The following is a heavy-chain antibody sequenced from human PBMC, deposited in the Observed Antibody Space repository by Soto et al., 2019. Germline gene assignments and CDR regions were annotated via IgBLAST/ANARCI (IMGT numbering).Heavy chain of an antibody. CDR1: GFTFSSYS. CDR2: ISSSSSTI. D-gene: IGHD2-8*01. J-gene: IGHJ6*02. V-gene: IGHV3-48*02. Sequence: EVQLVESGGGLVQPGGSLRLSCAASGFTFSSYSMNWVRQAPGKGLEWVSYISSSSSTIYYADSVKGRFTISRDNAKNFLYLQMNSLRDEDTAGYYCAREGGDIVLMVYAISPYYYYGMDVWGQGTTVTVSS. CDR3: AREGGDIVLMVYAISPYYYYGMDV.